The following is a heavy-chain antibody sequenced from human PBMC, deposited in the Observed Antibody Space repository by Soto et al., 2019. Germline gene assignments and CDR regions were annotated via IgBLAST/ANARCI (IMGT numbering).Heavy chain of an antibody. CDR3: TKDGSGHPYYSDN. Sequence: PSETLSLTCAVYGGSFSGYYWSWIRQPPGKGLEWIGEINHSGSTNYNPSLKSRVTISVDTSKNQFSLKLSSVTAADTAVYYCTKDGSGHPYYSDNWGPGTLVTVSS. V-gene: IGHV4-34*01. D-gene: IGHD3-3*01. CDR1: GGSFSGYY. CDR2: INHSGST. J-gene: IGHJ4*02.